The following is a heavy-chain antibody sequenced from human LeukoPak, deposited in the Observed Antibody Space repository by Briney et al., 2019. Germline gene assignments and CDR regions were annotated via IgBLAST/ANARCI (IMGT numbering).Heavy chain of an antibody. D-gene: IGHD3-22*01. CDR1: GFTFSYYS. V-gene: IGHV3-23*01. J-gene: IGHJ4*02. CDR2: ITGSAGST. CDR3: ARSSYYDSSGYYREYYFDY. Sequence: PGGSLRLSCAASGFTFSYYSMSWVRQAPGKGLEWVSGITGSAGSTHYADSVKGRFTISRDNTKNTLYLQMNSLRAEDTAIYYCARSSYYDSSGYYREYYFDYWGQGTLVTVS.